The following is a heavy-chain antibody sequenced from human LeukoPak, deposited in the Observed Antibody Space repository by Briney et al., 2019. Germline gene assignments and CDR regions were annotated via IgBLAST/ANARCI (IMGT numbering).Heavy chain of an antibody. D-gene: IGHD1-20*01. CDR3: AKVGGDNWSLDY. V-gene: IGHV3-30*02. J-gene: IGHJ4*02. CDR2: IRYDGSNK. Sequence: GGSLRLSCAASGFTFSSYGMHWVRQAPGKGLEWVAFIRYDGSNKYYADSVKGRFTISRDNSKNTLYLQMNSLRAEDTAVYYCAKVGGDNWSLDYWGQGTLVTASS. CDR1: GFTFSSYG.